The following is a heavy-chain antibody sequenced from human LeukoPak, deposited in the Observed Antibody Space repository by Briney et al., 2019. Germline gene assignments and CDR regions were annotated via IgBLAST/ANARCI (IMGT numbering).Heavy chain of an antibody. CDR3: ARVNGDSGSYQDAFDI. CDR2: IYYSGST. V-gene: IGHV4-39*07. Sequence: SETLSLTCTVSGGSISSSSYYWGWIRQPPGKGLEWIGSIYYSGSTYYNPSLKSRVTISVDTSKNQFSLKLSSVTAADTAVYYCARVNGDSGSYQDAFDIWGQGTMVTVSS. D-gene: IGHD1-26*01. J-gene: IGHJ3*02. CDR1: GGSISSSSYY.